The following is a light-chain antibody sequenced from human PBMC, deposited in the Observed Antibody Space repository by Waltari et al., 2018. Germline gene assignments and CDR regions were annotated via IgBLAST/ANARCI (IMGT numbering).Light chain of an antibody. V-gene: IGLV2-23*01. CDR3: CSYAGGSRVI. J-gene: IGLJ2*01. CDR2: AAT. Sequence: QSALTQPASLSGSPGQSITISCAGTKNDIGTYNFFSWFQQFPGQAPKLIFSAATKRPSGVSYRFSGSKSGNTASLTISGLQAEDEADYYCCSYAGGSRVIFGGGTKLTVL. CDR1: KNDIGTYNF.